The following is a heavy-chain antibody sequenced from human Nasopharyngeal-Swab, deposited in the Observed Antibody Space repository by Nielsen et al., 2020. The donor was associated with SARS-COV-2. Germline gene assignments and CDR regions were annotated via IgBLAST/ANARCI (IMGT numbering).Heavy chain of an antibody. V-gene: IGHV3-7*03. Sequence: GESLKISCAASGFTFSSYWMNWVRQAPGKGLEWVANIKPDGSEKYYVDSVKGRFTISRDNARNSLFLQMDSLRVEDTAIYYYAGNHDNTFWGQGNLVAVS. CDR1: GFTFSSYW. CDR3: AGNHDNTF. CDR2: IKPDGSEK. D-gene: IGHD3-22*01. J-gene: IGHJ4*02.